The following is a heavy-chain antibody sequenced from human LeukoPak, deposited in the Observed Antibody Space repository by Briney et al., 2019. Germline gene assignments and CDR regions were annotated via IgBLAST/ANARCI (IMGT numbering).Heavy chain of an antibody. Sequence: GGSLRLSCAASGFTASSNYMSWVRQAPGKGLEWVAHMNQDGSAIYYVDSVKGRFTISRDNAKNSLCLQMTGLTVADTAVYYCARTVPGYPDDYFDYWGQGTLVTVSS. V-gene: IGHV3-7*01. CDR3: ARTVPGYPDDYFDY. CDR1: GFTASSNY. CDR2: MNQDGSAI. D-gene: IGHD6-19*01. J-gene: IGHJ4*02.